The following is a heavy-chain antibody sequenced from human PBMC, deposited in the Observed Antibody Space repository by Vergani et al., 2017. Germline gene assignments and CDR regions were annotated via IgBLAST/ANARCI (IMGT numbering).Heavy chain of an antibody. J-gene: IGHJ5*02. CDR2: ISYDGNNQ. CDR3: AKDMCDGIIGTTSRKDWYYP. Sequence: QVHLVESGGGVVQPGRSLRLSCAASGYTFSHFGMHWVRQAPGKGLEWVALISYDGNNQYSADSVKGRFTISRDISKNTLYLQMNSLRAEDTTVYFCAKDMCDGIIGTTSRKDWYYPWGEGLLVIVSS. D-gene: IGHD1-20*01. CDR1: GYTFSHFG. V-gene: IGHV3-30*18.